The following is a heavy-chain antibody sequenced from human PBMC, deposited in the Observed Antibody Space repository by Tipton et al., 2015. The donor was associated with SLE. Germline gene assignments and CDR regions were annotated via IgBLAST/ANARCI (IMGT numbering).Heavy chain of an antibody. CDR2: IYHSGNT. Sequence: LRLSCTVSGGSISNYSWSWIRQPPGKGLEWIGSIYHSGNTYYNPSLKSPVTLSIDTSKNQFSLKMRSVTAADTAVYFCARGYCSDGVCYGFGFFDYWGQGNLVTVSS. CDR3: ARGYCSDGVCYGFGFFDY. J-gene: IGHJ4*02. CDR1: GGSISNYS. D-gene: IGHD2-8*01. V-gene: IGHV4-59*12.